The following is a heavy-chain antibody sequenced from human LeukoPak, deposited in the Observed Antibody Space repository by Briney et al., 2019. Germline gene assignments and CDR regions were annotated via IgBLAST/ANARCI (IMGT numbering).Heavy chain of an antibody. CDR3: ARVDISSGWSVAREVRQDFDY. J-gene: IGHJ4*02. CDR1: GYTFTGYY. V-gene: IGHV1-2*02. CDR2: INPNSGGT. Sequence: ASVKVSCKASGYTFTGYYMHWVRQAPGQGLEWMGWINPNSGGTNYAQKFQDRVTMTRDTSISTAYMELSRLRSDDTAVYYCARVDISSGWSVAREVRQDFDYWGQGTLVTVSS. D-gene: IGHD6-19*01.